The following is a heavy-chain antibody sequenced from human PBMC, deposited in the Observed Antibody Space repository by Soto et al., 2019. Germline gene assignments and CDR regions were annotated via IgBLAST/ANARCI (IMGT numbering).Heavy chain of an antibody. V-gene: IGHV3-23*01. Sequence: WWSLRLSCSASVFTFSSYAMSWCRQAPGKGLEWVSAISGSGGSTYYADSVKGRFTISRDNSKNTLYLQMNSLRAEDTAVYYCAKGSSDYDSSGYYYVPAPFDYWGQGTLVTVSS. CDR2: ISGSGGST. CDR3: AKGSSDYDSSGYYYVPAPFDY. J-gene: IGHJ4*02. CDR1: VFTFSSYA. D-gene: IGHD3-22*01.